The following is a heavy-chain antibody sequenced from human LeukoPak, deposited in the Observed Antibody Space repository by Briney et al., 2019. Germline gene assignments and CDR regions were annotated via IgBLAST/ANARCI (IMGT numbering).Heavy chain of an antibody. D-gene: IGHD1-26*01. CDR2: ISWNSGSI. CDR3: AREVGATPDY. J-gene: IGHJ4*02. CDR1: GFTFDDYA. Sequence: PGGSLRLSCAASGFTFDDYAMHWVRQAPGKGLEWVSGISWNSGSIGYADSVKGRFTISRDNAKNSLYLQMNSLRAEDTAVYYCAREVGATPDYWGQGTLVTVSS. V-gene: IGHV3-9*01.